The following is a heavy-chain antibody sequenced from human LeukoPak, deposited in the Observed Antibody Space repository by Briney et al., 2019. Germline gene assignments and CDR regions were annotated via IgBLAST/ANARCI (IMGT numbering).Heavy chain of an antibody. J-gene: IGHJ4*02. CDR2: INPSGSN. CDR3: ARGRGARSRVVVTAIHFDY. CDR1: GVSFSGYY. Sequence: PSETLSLTCAVYGVSFSGYYWSWIRQPPGKGLYWLGEINPSGSNNYNPSLKSRVAISVDSSKNQFSLKLSSLSAADTAVYYCARGRGARSRVVVTAIHFDYWGQGTLVTVSS. V-gene: IGHV4-34*01. D-gene: IGHD2-21*02.